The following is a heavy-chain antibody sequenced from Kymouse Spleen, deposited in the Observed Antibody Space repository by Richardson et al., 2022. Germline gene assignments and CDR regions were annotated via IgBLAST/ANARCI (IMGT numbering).Heavy chain of an antibody. CDR1: GGSISSSSYY. CDR2: IYYSGST. J-gene: IGHJ1*01. Sequence: QLQLQESGPGLVKPSETLSLTCTVSGGSISSSSYYWGWIRQPPGKGLEWIGSIYYSGSTYYNPSLKSRVTISVDTSKNQFSLKLSSVTAADTAVYYCARQGVATHFQHWGQGTLVTVSS. CDR3: ARQGVATHFQH. D-gene: IGHD5-12*01. V-gene: IGHV4-39*01.